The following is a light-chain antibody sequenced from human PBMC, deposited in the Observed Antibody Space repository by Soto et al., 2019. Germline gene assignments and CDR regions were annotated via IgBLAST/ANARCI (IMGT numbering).Light chain of an antibody. CDR2: KAS. V-gene: IGKV1-5*03. Sequence: DIQMTQSPSTLSASVGDRVTITCRASQNVNNCLAWYQQKPGKAPKLLIHKASNLESGVPSRFSGSGSGTVFSLTISSLQPDDFATYYCQHYNSYWTFGQGTKVEIK. CDR3: QHYNSYWT. CDR1: QNVNNC. J-gene: IGKJ1*01.